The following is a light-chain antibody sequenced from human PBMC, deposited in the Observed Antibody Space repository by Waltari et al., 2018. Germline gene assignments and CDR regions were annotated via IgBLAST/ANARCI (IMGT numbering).Light chain of an antibody. CDR2: KAS. V-gene: IGKV1-5*03. CDR3: QQYNTYSS. CDR1: QSISNW. Sequence: DIRMTQSPSSLPASVGDRVTITCRASQSISNWLAWYQQKPGKAPILLIYKASILKSGVPSRFSGGGSGTQFTLTISSLQPDDFATYYCQQYNTYSSFGQGTKLEIK. J-gene: IGKJ2*01.